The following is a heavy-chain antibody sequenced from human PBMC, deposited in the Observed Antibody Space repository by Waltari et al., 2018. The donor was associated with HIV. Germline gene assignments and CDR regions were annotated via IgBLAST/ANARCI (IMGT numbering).Heavy chain of an antibody. Sequence: QLQLQESGPGLVKPSETLSLTCTVSGGSVRSRSYFSGWIRQPPGKGLEWVGRIYYTGRAYYNPSLKSRVTISVDTSKNQFSLKVTSVTAADTAVYYCARHALRVGAAYWNFDLWGRGTLVTVSS. J-gene: IGHJ2*01. V-gene: IGHV4-39*01. CDR2: IYYTGRA. CDR1: GGSVRSRSYF. D-gene: IGHD1-26*01. CDR3: ARHALRVGAAYWNFDL.